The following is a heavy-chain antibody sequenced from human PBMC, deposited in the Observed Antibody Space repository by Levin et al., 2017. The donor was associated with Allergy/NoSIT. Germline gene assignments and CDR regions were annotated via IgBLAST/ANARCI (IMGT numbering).Heavy chain of an antibody. CDR3: EAQLWFGELFSDYYGMDV. V-gene: IGHV3-11*01. D-gene: IGHD3-10*01. J-gene: IGHJ6*02. Sequence: GGSLRLSCAASGFTFSDYYMSWIRQAPGKGLEWVSYISSSGSTIYYADSVKGRFTISRDNAKNSLYLQMNSLRAEDTAVYYCEAQLWFGELFSDYYGMDVWGQGTTVTVSS. CDR1: GFTFSDYY. CDR2: ISSSGSTI.